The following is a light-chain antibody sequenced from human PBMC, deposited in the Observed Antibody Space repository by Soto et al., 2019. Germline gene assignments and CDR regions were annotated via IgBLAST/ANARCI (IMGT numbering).Light chain of an antibody. Sequence: DIQMTQSPSSVSASVGDRVTITCRASQDISGWLAWFQQKPGKAPNLLIYAASILQSGVPSRFSRSGSGTDFTLTITYLQPEDFATYYCQQANSFPWTFGQGTKVEL. J-gene: IGKJ1*01. CDR3: QQANSFPWT. V-gene: IGKV1D-12*01. CDR2: AAS. CDR1: QDISGW.